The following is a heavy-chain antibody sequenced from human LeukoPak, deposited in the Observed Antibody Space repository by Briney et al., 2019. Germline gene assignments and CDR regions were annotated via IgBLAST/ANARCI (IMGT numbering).Heavy chain of an antibody. Sequence: PGGSLRLSCAASGFTFSSSWMSWVRQAPGKGLEWVANIKQDGSEKYYVDSVKGRFTISRDNAKNSLYLQMNSLRAEDTAVYYCATLPGNWNYAYYYMDVWGKGTTVTVSS. CDR2: IKQDGSEK. V-gene: IGHV3-7*01. J-gene: IGHJ6*03. CDR3: ATLPGNWNYAYYYMDV. CDR1: GFTFSSSW. D-gene: IGHD1-20*01.